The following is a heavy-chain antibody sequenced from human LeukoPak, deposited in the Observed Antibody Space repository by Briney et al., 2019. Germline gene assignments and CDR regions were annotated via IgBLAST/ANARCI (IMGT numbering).Heavy chain of an antibody. J-gene: IGHJ6*02. CDR2: ISGSGGST. CDR3: AKEIDVYYYYAMDV. Sequence: GGSLRLSCAASGFTFSSYAMSWVRQAPGKGLEWVSAISGSGGSTYYADSVKGRLTISRDNSKNTLYLQMNSLRAEDTAVYYCAKEIDVYYYYAMDVWGQGTTVTVSS. CDR1: GFTFSSYA. V-gene: IGHV3-23*01.